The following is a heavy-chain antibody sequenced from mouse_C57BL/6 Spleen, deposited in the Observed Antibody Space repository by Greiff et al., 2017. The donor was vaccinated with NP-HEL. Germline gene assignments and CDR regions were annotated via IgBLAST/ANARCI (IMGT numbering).Heavy chain of an antibody. V-gene: IGHV1-53*01. CDR1: GYTFTSSW. Sequence: QVQLQQPGTELVKPGASVKLSCKASGYTFTSSWMHWVTQRPGQGLEWIGNINPSNGGTNYNETFKSKATLTVDKSSSTGYMQLSSLTSEDSGVYYCARCYGNDYQAMDYWGQGTSVTVSS. D-gene: IGHD2-1*01. CDR2: INPSNGGT. CDR3: ARCYGNDYQAMDY. J-gene: IGHJ4*01.